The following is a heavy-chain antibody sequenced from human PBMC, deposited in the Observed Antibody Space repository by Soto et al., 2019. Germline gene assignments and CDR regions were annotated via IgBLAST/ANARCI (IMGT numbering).Heavy chain of an antibody. D-gene: IGHD1-26*01. J-gene: IGHJ4*02. Sequence: QVQLVESGGGVVQPGRSLRLSCAASGFTFNTYGMHWVRQAPGKGLEWVAVIWHDGGKKYYADSAKGRFTISRDNSKNTLFLQMNSLRGHDTAVYYCARDLGQGNGPFDYWGQGTLVTVSS. V-gene: IGHV3-33*01. CDR1: GFTFNTYG. CDR3: ARDLGQGNGPFDY. CDR2: IWHDGGKK.